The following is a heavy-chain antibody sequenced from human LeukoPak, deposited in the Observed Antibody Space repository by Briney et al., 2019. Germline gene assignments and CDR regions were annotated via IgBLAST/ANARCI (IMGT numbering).Heavy chain of an antibody. CDR3: ARNNTLMMYPRGGEDKGFDY. V-gene: IGHV4-39*01. J-gene: IGHJ4*02. CDR2: IYYSGST. Sequence: SETLSLTCTVSGGSISSSSYYWGLIRQPPGKGLEWIGSIYYSGSTHYNPSLKSRVTISVDTSKNEFSLKLSSVTAADTAVYYCARNNTLMMYPRGGEDKGFDYWGQGTLVTVSS. D-gene: IGHD2-8*01. CDR1: GGSISSSSYY.